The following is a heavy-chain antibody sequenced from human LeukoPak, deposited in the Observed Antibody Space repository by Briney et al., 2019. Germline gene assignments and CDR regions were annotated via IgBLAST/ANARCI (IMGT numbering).Heavy chain of an antibody. D-gene: IGHD6-6*01. V-gene: IGHV4-59*01. Sequence: SETLSLTCAVSGGSISTYYWNWIRQPPGKGLEWIGYIYHSGSTNYNPSLQSRVTISVDTSRNQFSLNLNSVTAADTAVYYCARGGAARLHFQNWGQGTLVTVSS. CDR2: IYHSGST. CDR1: GGSISTYY. J-gene: IGHJ1*01. CDR3: ARGGAARLHFQN.